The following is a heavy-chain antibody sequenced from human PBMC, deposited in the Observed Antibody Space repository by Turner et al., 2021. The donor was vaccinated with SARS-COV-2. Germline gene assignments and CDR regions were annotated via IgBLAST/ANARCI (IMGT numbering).Heavy chain of an antibody. CDR2: IYYSGST. V-gene: IGHV4-59*01. CDR3: AKDPGEGSFDY. Sequence: QVQLQESGPGLVKPSETLSLTCTVSGGSISSYYWSWIRQPPGKGLEWIGYIYYSGSTNYNPSLESRVTISVDTSKNQFSLKLSSVTAADTAVYYCAKDPGEGSFDYWGQGTLVTVSS. CDR1: GGSISSYY. J-gene: IGHJ4*02. D-gene: IGHD3-16*01.